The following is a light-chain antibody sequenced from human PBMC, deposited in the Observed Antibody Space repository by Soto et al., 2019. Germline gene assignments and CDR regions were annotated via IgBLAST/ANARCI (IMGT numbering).Light chain of an antibody. Sequence: GDRVTIPCRASQSISSWLAWYQQKPGKAPKLLIYKASSLESGVPSRFSGSGSGTEFTLTISSLQPDDFATYYCQQYNSYPWTFGQGTKVDIK. CDR2: KAS. CDR3: QQYNSYPWT. CDR1: QSISSW. V-gene: IGKV1-5*03. J-gene: IGKJ1*01.